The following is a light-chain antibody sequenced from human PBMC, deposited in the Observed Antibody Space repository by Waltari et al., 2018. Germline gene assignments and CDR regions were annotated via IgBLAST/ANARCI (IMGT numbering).Light chain of an antibody. CDR3: SSYTGSNTLV. Sequence: QSALTQPPSVSGSPGQSVTISCTGTSSDIGSYNRVSWYQQPPGTAPKLIIYEVTSRPSGVPVRFSASKSGNTASLTISGLQAEDEADYYCSSYTGSNTLVFGGGTKLTVL. CDR1: SSDIGSYNR. J-gene: IGLJ2*01. V-gene: IGLV2-18*02. CDR2: EVT.